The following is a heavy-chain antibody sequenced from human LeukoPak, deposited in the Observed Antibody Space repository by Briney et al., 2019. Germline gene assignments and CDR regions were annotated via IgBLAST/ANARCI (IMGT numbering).Heavy chain of an antibody. CDR1: GSSISSYY. CDR2: IYYSGST. CDR3: ARVGTDLASRFDP. V-gene: IGHV4-59*01. J-gene: IGHJ5*02. D-gene: IGHD2-8*02. Sequence: PSETLSLTCTVSGSSISSYYWSWIRQPPGKGLEWIGYIYYSGSTNYNPSLKSRVTISVDTSKNQFSLKLSSVTAADTAVYYCARVGTDLASRFDPWGQGTLVTVSS.